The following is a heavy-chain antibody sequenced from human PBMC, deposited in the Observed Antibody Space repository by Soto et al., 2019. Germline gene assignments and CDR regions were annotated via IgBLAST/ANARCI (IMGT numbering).Heavy chain of an antibody. J-gene: IGHJ1*01. Sequence: PGGSLRLSCAASGFTFSSYAMHWVRQAPGKGLEWVAVISYDGSNKYYADSVKGRFTISRDNSKNTLYLQMNSLRAEDTAVYYCARDGLDSSSWYIPVTRFQHWGKGTLVTVPS. CDR2: ISYDGSNK. V-gene: IGHV3-30-3*01. CDR3: ARDGLDSSSWYIPVTRFQH. D-gene: IGHD6-13*01. CDR1: GFTFSSYA.